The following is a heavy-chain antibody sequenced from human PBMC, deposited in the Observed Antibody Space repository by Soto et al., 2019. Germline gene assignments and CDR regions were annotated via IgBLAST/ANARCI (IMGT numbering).Heavy chain of an antibody. CDR2: INHSGST. V-gene: IGHV4-34*01. CDR3: ASSPGYCSGGSCYTFDY. D-gene: IGHD2-15*01. CDR1: GGSFSGYY. Sequence: SETLSLTCAVYGGSFSGYYWSWIRQPPGKGLEWIGEINHSGSTNYNPSLKSRVTISVDTSKNQFSLKLSSVTAADTAVYYCASSPGYCSGGSCYTFDYWGQGTLVIVSS. J-gene: IGHJ4*02.